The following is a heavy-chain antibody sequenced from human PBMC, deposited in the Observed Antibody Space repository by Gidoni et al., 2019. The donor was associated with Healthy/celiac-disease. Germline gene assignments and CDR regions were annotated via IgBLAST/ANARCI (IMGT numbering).Heavy chain of an antibody. CDR3: ARREVRVRGVMKVGFRFDY. J-gene: IGHJ4*02. CDR2: INHSGST. CDR1: GGSFSGYY. V-gene: IGHV4-34*01. D-gene: IGHD3-10*01. Sequence: QVQLQQWGAGLLKPSETLSLTCAVYGGSFSGYYWRWLRQPPGKGLEWIGEINHSGSTNYNPSLKSRVTISVDTSKNQFSLKLSSVTAADTAVYYCARREVRVRGVMKVGFRFDYWGQGTLVTVSS.